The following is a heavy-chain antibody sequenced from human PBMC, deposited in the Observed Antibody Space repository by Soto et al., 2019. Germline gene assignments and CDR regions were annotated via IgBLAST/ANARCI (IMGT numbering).Heavy chain of an antibody. CDR3: ARDPTIFGVVQNYGMDV. V-gene: IGHV1-18*01. J-gene: IGHJ6*02. D-gene: IGHD3-3*01. CDR2: ISAYNGYT. CDR1: GYTFTTFG. Sequence: QVQLVQSGAEVKKPGASVKVSCKASGYTFTTFGISWVRQAPGQGLEWMGWISAYNGYTNYAQKLQGRVTMTTDTSTSTAYMELRSLRSDNASVYYCARDPTIFGVVQNYGMDVWGQGTTVTVSS.